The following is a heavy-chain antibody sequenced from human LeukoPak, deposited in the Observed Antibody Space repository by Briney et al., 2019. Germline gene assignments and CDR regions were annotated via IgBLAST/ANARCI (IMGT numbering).Heavy chain of an antibody. Sequence: GGSLRLSCAASGFTFSSYSMNWVRRAPGKGLQWVSSISSSSSYIYYADSVKGRFTISRDNAKNSLYLQMNSLRAEDTAVYYCASLTRWLQWEKGDAFDIWGQGTMVTVSS. CDR1: GFTFSSYS. D-gene: IGHD5-24*01. CDR2: ISSSSSYI. J-gene: IGHJ3*02. CDR3: ASLTRWLQWEKGDAFDI. V-gene: IGHV3-21*01.